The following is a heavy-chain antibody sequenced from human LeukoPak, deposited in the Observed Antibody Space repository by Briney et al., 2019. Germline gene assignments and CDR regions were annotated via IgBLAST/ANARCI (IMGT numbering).Heavy chain of an antibody. CDR3: ARLIWQQLVNYYYGMDV. V-gene: IGHV4-4*07. J-gene: IGHJ6*02. CDR1: GGSISSYY. Sequence: SETQSLTCTGSGGSISSYYWNWIRQPAGKGLEWIGRIYTNENTFFNPSLKSRVTMSVDTSKNQFSLQLTSVTAADTAVYYCARLIWQQLVNYYYGMDVWGQGTTVTVSS. CDR2: IYTNENT. D-gene: IGHD6-13*01.